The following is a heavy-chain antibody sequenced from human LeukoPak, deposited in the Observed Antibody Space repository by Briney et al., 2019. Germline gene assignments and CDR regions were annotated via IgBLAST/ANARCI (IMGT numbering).Heavy chain of an antibody. Sequence: ASVKVSCKASGGTFSSYAISWVRQAPGQGLEWMGIINPSGGSTSYAQKFQGRVTMTRDTSTSTVYMELSSLRSEDTAVYYCARGHYYGSGSYYLDYYYYGMDVWGQGTTVTVSS. CDR1: GGTFSSYA. CDR3: ARGHYYGSGSYYLDYYYYGMDV. J-gene: IGHJ6*02. D-gene: IGHD3-10*01. V-gene: IGHV1-46*01. CDR2: INPSGGST.